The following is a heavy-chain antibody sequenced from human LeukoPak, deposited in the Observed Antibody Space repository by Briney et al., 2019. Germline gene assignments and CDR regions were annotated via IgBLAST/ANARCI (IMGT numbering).Heavy chain of an antibody. CDR2: IYYSGST. V-gene: IGHV4-59*08. Sequence: SETLSLTCTVSGGSISSYYWSWIRQTPGKGLEWIGYIYYSGSTNYNPSLKSRVTISVDTSKNQFSLKLSSVTAADTAVYYCARHKRNRYYFDYWGQGTLVTVSS. J-gene: IGHJ4*02. CDR1: GGSISSYY. CDR3: ARHKRNRYYFDY. D-gene: IGHD1-14*01.